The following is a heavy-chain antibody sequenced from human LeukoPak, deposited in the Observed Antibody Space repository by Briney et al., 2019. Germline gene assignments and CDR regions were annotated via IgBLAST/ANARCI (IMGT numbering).Heavy chain of an antibody. CDR3: ARVLLSNQIWSHCTNGVCPFGPAFDI. CDR1: GFTFSDYY. J-gene: IGHJ3*02. D-gene: IGHD2-8*01. V-gene: IGHV3-11*04. Sequence: PGGSLRLSCAASGFTFSDYYMSWIRQAPGKGLEWVSYISSSGSTIYYADSVKGRFTISRDNAKNSLYLQMNTLRAEDTAVYYCARVLLSNQIWSHCTNGVCPFGPAFDIWGQGTMVTVSS. CDR2: ISSSGSTI.